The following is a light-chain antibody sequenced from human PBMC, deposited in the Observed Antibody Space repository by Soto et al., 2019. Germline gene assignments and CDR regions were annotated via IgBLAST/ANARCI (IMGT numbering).Light chain of an antibody. CDR1: QSISSW. V-gene: IGKV1-5*03. Sequence: DIQMTQSPSTLSASVGDRVTITCRASQSISSWLAWYQQKPGKAPKLLIYKASSLESGVPSRFSGSGSGTEFTITISSLQPDDFANYYCQPYNSSPYTFGQGTKLEIK. J-gene: IGKJ2*01. CDR2: KAS. CDR3: QPYNSSPYT.